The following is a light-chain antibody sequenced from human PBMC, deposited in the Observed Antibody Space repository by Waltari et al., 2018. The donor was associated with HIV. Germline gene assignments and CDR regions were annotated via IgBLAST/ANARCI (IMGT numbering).Light chain of an antibody. V-gene: IGLV3-1*01. Sequence: SYELTQPPSVSVSPGQTASITCSGDKLGDKYACLYQQKPGQSPVLVIDQDSKRPSGIPERFSGSNSGNTATLTISGTQAMDEADYYCQAWDSSTAVFGGGTKLTVL. CDR1: KLGDKY. CDR2: QDS. J-gene: IGLJ2*01. CDR3: QAWDSSTAV.